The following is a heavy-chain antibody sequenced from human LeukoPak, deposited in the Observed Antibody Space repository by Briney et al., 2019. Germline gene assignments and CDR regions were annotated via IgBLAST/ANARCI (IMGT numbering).Heavy chain of an antibody. CDR1: GSTFSSYA. D-gene: IGHD3-10*01. CDR2: ISGSGGST. J-gene: IGHJ6*03. CDR3: AKDLMAYYYYYYMDV. Sequence: GGSLRLSCAASGSTFSSYAMSWFRQAPGKGLEWVSAISGSGGSTYYADSVKGRFTISRDNSKNTLYLQMNSLRAEDTAVYYCAKDLMAYYYYYYMDVWGKGTTVTVSS. V-gene: IGHV3-23*01.